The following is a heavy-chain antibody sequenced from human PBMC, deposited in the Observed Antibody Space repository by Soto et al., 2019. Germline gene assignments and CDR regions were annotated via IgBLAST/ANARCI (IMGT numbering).Heavy chain of an antibody. J-gene: IGHJ4*02. CDR3: ARHVKATGELDY. CDR1: GGSINSRSHY. V-gene: IGHV4-39*01. CDR2: IYSSGST. Sequence: SETLSLTCTVSGGSINSRSHYWGWIRQPPGKGLEWIGTIYSSGSTYYNPSLKSRVTISVDTSKNQFSLKLSSVTAADTAVYFCARHVKATGELDYWGQGTLVTVSS. D-gene: IGHD2-21*01.